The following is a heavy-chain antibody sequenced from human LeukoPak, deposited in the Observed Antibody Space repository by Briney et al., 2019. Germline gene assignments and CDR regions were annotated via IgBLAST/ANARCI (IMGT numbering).Heavy chain of an antibody. Sequence: PSETLSLTCTVSGGSVSSGTYYWSWIRQHPGKGLEWIGYIYYSGSTYYNPSLKSRITMSVEMSKNQFSLKLSSVTAADTAVYYCARGLGEVFDHWGKGTTVTVSS. CDR2: IYYSGST. V-gene: IGHV4-31*03. J-gene: IGHJ6*04. CDR1: GGSVSSGTYY. CDR3: ARGLGEVFDH. D-gene: IGHD3-9*01.